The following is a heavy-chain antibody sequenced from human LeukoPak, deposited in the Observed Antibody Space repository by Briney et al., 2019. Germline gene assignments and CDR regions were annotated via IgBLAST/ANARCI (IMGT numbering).Heavy chain of an antibody. CDR1: GFTFTYYA. J-gene: IGHJ4*02. V-gene: IGHV3-30-3*01. CDR2: VSNDGSNQ. Sequence: GRSLRLSCAASGFTFTYYAMHWVRQAPGKGLEWVSVVSNDGSNQDYTDSVKGRFIISRDDSKNTLYLQMNSLRAEDTALYYCAKAAYNGYGWDYFDYWGQGTLVTVSS. CDR3: AKAAYNGYGWDYFDY. D-gene: IGHD5-12*01.